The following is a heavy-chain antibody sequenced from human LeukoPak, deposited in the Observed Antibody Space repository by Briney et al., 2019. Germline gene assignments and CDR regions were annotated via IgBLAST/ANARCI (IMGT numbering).Heavy chain of an antibody. Sequence: GGSLRLSCAASGFSFDNYAMSWVRQAPGEGLEWVGRIAGRTGGGAKDYAKSVRGRFSISRDDSKNTLHLQMNNLKTEDTAVYYCTTEGEQMESSGFDYWGQGTPVTVSS. V-gene: IGHV3-15*04. CDR3: TTEGEQMESSGFDY. D-gene: IGHD3-10*01. CDR2: IAGRTGGGAK. CDR1: GFSFDNYA. J-gene: IGHJ4*02.